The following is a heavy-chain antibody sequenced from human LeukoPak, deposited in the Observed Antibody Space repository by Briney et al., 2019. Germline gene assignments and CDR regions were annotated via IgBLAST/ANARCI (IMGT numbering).Heavy chain of an antibody. Sequence: GASVNVSCKASGYNFATYGFCWVRQAPGHRLEWMGWISANNGKTAYAQKFQGRVTLTTDTSTTTAYLELRTLRPDDTAVYYCAKVAGDRMDYWGQGTLVTVSS. CDR2: ISANNGKT. CDR3: AKVAGDRMDY. D-gene: IGHD6-13*01. CDR1: GYNFATYG. V-gene: IGHV1-18*01. J-gene: IGHJ4*02.